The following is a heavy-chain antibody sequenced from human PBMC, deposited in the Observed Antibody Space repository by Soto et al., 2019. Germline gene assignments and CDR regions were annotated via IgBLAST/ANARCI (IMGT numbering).Heavy chain of an antibody. CDR2: IVVGSGNT. CDR3: ATSLRWYSSGWDLFSY. V-gene: IGHV1-58*02. D-gene: IGHD6-19*01. CDR1: GFTFTSSA. J-gene: IGHJ4*02. Sequence: SVKVSCKASGFTFTSSAMQWVRQARGQRLEWIGWIVVGSGNTNYAQKFQERVTITRDMSTSTAYMELSSLRSEDTAVYYCATSLRWYSSGWDLFSYCGQGTLVIVSS.